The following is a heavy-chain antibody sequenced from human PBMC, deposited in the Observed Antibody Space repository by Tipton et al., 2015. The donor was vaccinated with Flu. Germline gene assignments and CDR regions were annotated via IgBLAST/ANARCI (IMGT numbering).Heavy chain of an antibody. V-gene: IGHV4-38-2*02. CDR1: GDSMRSDYF. CDR2: IHRSGNT. D-gene: IGHD3-10*01. J-gene: IGHJ4*02. CDR3: SRSTYYYGSGTSDY. Sequence: TLSLTCTVSGDSMRSDYFWAWIRQAPGKGLEWIANIHRSGNTYYNPSLKSRVTMSVDTSKNQFSLRLKSVTAADTAVYYCSRSTYYYGSGTSDYWGQGTLVTVSS.